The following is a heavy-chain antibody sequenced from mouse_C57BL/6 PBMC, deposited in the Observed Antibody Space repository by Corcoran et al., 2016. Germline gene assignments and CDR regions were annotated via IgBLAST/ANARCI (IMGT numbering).Heavy chain of an antibody. CDR1: GYTFTSYG. J-gene: IGHJ2*01. Sequence: QVQLQQSGAELARPGASVKLSCKASGYTFTSYGISWVKQRTGQGLEWIGEIYPRSGNTYYNEKFKGKATLTADKSSSTAYLELRSLTSEDSAVYFCARHYGNYVDFDYWGQGTTLTVSS. D-gene: IGHD2-1*01. CDR3: ARHYGNYVDFDY. V-gene: IGHV1-81*01. CDR2: IYPRSGNT.